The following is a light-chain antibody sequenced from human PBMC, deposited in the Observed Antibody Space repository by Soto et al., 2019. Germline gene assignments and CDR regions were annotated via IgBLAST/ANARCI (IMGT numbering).Light chain of an antibody. J-gene: IGKJ3*01. CDR3: QQYSSSPFT. Sequence: DIVLTQSPGTLSLSPGERATRSCRASQSVSSSYLAWYQQKPGQAPRLIIYGASSRATGIPDRFSGSGSGQDFAFTSNRLAPEDFSVYYCQQYSSSPFTFCPGTKVPIK. CDR1: QSVSSSY. CDR2: GAS. V-gene: IGKV3-20*01.